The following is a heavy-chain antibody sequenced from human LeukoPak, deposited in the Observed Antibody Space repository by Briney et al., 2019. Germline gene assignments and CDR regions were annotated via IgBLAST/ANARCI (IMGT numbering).Heavy chain of an antibody. CDR2: IYYSGST. Sequence: SETLSLTCTVSGGSISSYYWSWIRQPPGKGLEWIGYIYYSGSTNYNPSLKSRVTISVDTSKNQFSLKLSSVTAADTAGYYCAGSGSYYYYYGMDVWGQGTTVTVSS. V-gene: IGHV4-59*01. CDR1: GGSISSYY. D-gene: IGHD1-26*01. CDR3: AGSGSYYYYYGMDV. J-gene: IGHJ6*02.